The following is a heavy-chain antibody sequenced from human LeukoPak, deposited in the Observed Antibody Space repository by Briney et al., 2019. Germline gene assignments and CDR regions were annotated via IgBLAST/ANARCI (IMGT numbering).Heavy chain of an antibody. Sequence: SETLSFTCTVSGGSISSYYWSWIRQPAGKGLEWIGRIYTSGSTNYNPSLKSGVTMSVDTSKNQFSLKLISVPAADTAVYYCVRPDTSGWYYFDYWGQGTLVTVSS. CDR1: GGSISSYY. V-gene: IGHV4-4*07. J-gene: IGHJ4*02. CDR2: IYTSGST. D-gene: IGHD6-19*01. CDR3: VRPDTSGWYYFDY.